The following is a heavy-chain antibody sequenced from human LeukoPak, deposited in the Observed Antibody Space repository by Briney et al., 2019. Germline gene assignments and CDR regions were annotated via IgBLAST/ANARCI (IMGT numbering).Heavy chain of an antibody. D-gene: IGHD3-9*01. Sequence: GGSLRLSSAASGFTFDDYAMHWVRQAPGKGLEWVSGISWNSGSIGYADSVKGRFTISRDNAKNSLYLQMNSLRAEDTALYYCAKAVRYFDWLFDYWGQGTLVTVSS. V-gene: IGHV3-9*01. J-gene: IGHJ4*02. CDR1: GFTFDDYA. CDR3: AKAVRYFDWLFDY. CDR2: ISWNSGSI.